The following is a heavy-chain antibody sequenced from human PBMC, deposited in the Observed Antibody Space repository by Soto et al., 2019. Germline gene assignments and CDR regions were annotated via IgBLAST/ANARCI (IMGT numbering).Heavy chain of an antibody. CDR1: GFTFSSYT. CDR3: ARDGYDYVWGILAAGY. V-gene: IGHV3-21*01. CDR2: ISHSSGHI. J-gene: IGHJ4*02. Sequence: EVQLVESGGGLVKPGGSLRLSCAASGFTFSSYTMNWVRQAPGKGLEWVSAISHSSGHIYYVDSVKGRFTISRDNAKNSLYLQMNSLRAEDTAVYYCARDGYDYVWGILAAGYWGQGTLVTVSS. D-gene: IGHD3-16*01.